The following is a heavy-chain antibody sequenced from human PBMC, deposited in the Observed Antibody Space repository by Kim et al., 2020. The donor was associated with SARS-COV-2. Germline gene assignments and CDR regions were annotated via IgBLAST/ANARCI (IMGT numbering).Heavy chain of an antibody. CDR2: K. Sequence: KDEVDSVKARVTIPRDNAKNALYLQMNNLRAEDTSVYYCAKGGLFFDSWGQGILVTVSS. CDR3: AKGGLFFDS. J-gene: IGHJ4*02. V-gene: IGHV3-7*01.